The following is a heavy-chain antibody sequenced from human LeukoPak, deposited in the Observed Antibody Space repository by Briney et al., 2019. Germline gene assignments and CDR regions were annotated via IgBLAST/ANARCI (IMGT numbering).Heavy chain of an antibody. CDR2: VYESGTP. D-gene: IGHD2-2*01. CDR3: VKIGYCSKPNCNHYFDR. CDR1: GGSIGGTNFY. Sequence: RPSETLSLTCTVSGGSIGGTNFYWGWIRQPPGKGLEWIGSVYESGTPYYNPSLRSRLTISVDTTTNQFSLRLSSVTAADTAVYYCVKIGYCSKPNCNHYFDRWGRGTLVTVSS. V-gene: IGHV4-39*01. J-gene: IGHJ4*02.